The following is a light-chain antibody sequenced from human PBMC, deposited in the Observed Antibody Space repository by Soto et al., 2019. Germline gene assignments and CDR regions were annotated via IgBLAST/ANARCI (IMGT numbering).Light chain of an antibody. V-gene: IGLV2-11*01. Sequence: QSVLTQPRSVSGSPGQSVTISCTGTSSDVGGYNYVSWYQQHPGKAPKLMIYDVSKRPSGVPDRFSGSKSGNTASLTISGLQAEDEADYYCCSYAGSVVFGGGTKRPS. J-gene: IGLJ2*01. CDR2: DVS. CDR1: SSDVGGYNY. CDR3: CSYAGSVV.